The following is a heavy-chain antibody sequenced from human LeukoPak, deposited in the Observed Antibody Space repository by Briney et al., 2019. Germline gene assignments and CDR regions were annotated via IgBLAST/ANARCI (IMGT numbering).Heavy chain of an antibody. CDR1: GYTFTGYY. J-gene: IGHJ5*02. V-gene: IGHV1-2*02. CDR3: ARDWVSAMTQAWFDP. Sequence: ASVNVSCKASGYTFTGYYMHWVREAPGQGLEWMGWINPNSGGTNYAQKFQGRVTMTRDTSISTAYMELSRLRSDDTAVYYCARDWVSAMTQAWFDPWGQGTLVTVSS. CDR2: INPNSGGT. D-gene: IGHD2-2*01.